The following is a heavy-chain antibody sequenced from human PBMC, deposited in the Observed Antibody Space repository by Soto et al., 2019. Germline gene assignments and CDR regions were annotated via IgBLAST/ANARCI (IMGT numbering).Heavy chain of an antibody. CDR3: ARDKITGLVDY. V-gene: IGHV4-34*01. Sequence: QVQLQQWGAGLLKPSETLSLTCAVYGGSFSGYYWTWIRQPPGTGLEWIGEINQSGSTNYNPSLKSRVTISVDTSKNQFSLKLTSVTAADTAVYYCARDKITGLVDYWGQGTLVTVSS. CDR2: INQSGST. J-gene: IGHJ4*02. CDR1: GGSFSGYY. D-gene: IGHD2-8*02.